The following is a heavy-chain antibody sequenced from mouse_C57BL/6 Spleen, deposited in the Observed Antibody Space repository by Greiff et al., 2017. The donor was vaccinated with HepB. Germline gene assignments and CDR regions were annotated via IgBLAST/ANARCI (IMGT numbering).Heavy chain of an antibody. CDR3: ARSDDGYYFDY. CDR2: INPYNGGT. Sequence: VQLQQSGPVLVKPGASVKMSCKASGYTFTDYYMNWVKQRHEKSLEWIGVINPYNGGTSYNQKFKGKATLTVDKSSSTAYMELNSLTSEDSAVYYCARSDDGYYFDYWGQGTTLTVSS. J-gene: IGHJ2*01. D-gene: IGHD2-3*01. CDR1: GYTFTDYY. V-gene: IGHV1-19*01.